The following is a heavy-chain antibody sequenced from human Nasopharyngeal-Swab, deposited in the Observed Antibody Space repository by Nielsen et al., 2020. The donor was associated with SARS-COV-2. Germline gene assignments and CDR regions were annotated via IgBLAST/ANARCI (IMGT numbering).Heavy chain of an antibody. CDR2: INHSGST. CDR3: ARDQGIVGATSAFDI. V-gene: IGHV4-34*01. D-gene: IGHD1-26*01. J-gene: IGHJ3*02. Sequence: RQAPGKGLEWIGEINHSGSTNYNPSLKSRVTISVDTSKNQFSLKLSSVTAADTAVYYCARDQGIVGATSAFDIWGQGTMVTVSS.